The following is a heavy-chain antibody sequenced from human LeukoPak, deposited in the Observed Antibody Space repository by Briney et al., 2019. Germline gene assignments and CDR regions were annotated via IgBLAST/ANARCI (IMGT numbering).Heavy chain of an antibody. D-gene: IGHD7-27*01. V-gene: IGHV3-23*01. CDR2: ISPSGDIT. J-gene: IGHJ3*01. CDR3: VRDLHWGGFDV. CDR1: GFTFSTYG. Sequence: GGTLRLSCAASGFTFSTYGMNWVRQAPGKGLEWVSGISPSGDITYYADSVMGRFSISRDNPKSTVSLQMSSLRAEDTALYYCVRDLHWGGFDVWGQGTMVTVSS.